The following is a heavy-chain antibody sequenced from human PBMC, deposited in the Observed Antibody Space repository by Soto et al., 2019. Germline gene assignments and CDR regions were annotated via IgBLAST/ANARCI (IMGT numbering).Heavy chain of an antibody. J-gene: IGHJ5*02. D-gene: IGHD3-22*01. CDR2: IYYSGST. CDR3: ARTSYDSRATAADP. Sequence: SETLSLTCTVSGGSISSGGYYWSWIRQHPGKGLEWIGYIYYSGSTYYNPSLKSRVTISVDTSKNQFSLKLSSVTAADTAVYYCARTSYDSRATAADPWGQGTLVTVAS. CDR1: GGSISSGGYY. V-gene: IGHV4-31*03.